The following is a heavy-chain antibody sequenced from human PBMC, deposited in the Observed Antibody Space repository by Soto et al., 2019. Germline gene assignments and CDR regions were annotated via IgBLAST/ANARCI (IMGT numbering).Heavy chain of an antibody. CDR2: LNNYGNT. V-gene: IGHV4-4*07. CDR1: GGSISCYR. D-gene: IGHD1-7*01. CDR3: GRESGGTWDYEAS. Sequence: SETLSLTCTVSGGSISCYRWSWIRQPAGKGLEWIGRLNNYGNTHYNPSRKSRVTVSVDTSRNQFFLTLRSVTAADSAVYHCGRESGGTWDYEASWGQGTPVTVSS. J-gene: IGHJ5*02.